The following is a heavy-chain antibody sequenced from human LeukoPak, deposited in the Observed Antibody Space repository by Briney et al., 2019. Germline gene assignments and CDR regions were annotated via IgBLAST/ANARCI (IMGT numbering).Heavy chain of an antibody. D-gene: IGHD3-16*02. Sequence: GGSLRLSCAASGFTFSSYGMNWVRQAPGKGLEWVSTIRGSGDSTYYADSVKGRFTISRDNSKNTLYLQMNSLRAEDTAVYYCAKGPLGSRLGELSSNEGHYFDYWGQGTLVTVSS. V-gene: IGHV3-23*01. CDR2: IRGSGDST. CDR3: AKGPLGSRLGELSSNEGHYFDY. CDR1: GFTFSSYG. J-gene: IGHJ4*02.